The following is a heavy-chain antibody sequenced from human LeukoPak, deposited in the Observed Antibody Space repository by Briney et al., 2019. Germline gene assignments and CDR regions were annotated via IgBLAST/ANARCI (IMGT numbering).Heavy chain of an antibody. CDR1: GYTFTNYG. V-gene: IGHV1-18*01. D-gene: IGHD2-2*01. CDR2: VSAYNLHT. Sequence: WASVTVSCKTSGYTFTNYGFTWVRQAPGQGLEWMGWVSAYNLHTNYAQSLQGGVTMTTDTSTNTAYMELRSLRSDDTAVYYCARTLGYCGDTNCCEVFDYWGQGTLVTVSS. J-gene: IGHJ4*02. CDR3: ARTLGYCGDTNCCEVFDY.